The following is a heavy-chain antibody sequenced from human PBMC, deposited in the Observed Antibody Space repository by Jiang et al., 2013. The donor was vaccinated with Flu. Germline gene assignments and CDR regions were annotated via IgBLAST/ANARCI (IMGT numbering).Heavy chain of an antibody. D-gene: IGHD4-17*01. CDR3: ARVGDYVADRAVDY. V-gene: IGHV1-2*02. Sequence: QGRVTMTRDTSISTAYMELSRLRSDDTAVYYCARVGDYVADRAVDYWGQGTLVTVSS. J-gene: IGHJ4*02.